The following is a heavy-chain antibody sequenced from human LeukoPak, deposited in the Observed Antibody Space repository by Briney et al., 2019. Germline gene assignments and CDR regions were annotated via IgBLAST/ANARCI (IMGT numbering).Heavy chain of an antibody. Sequence: ASVKVSCKASGGTFSSYAISWVRQAPGQGLGWMGGIIPIFGTANYAQKFQGRVTITADESTSTAYMELSSLRSEDTAVYYCARSDIVVVPAAMTFDPWGQGTLVTVSS. CDR2: IIPIFGTA. V-gene: IGHV1-69*13. D-gene: IGHD2-2*01. J-gene: IGHJ5*02. CDR1: GGTFSSYA. CDR3: ARSDIVVVPAAMTFDP.